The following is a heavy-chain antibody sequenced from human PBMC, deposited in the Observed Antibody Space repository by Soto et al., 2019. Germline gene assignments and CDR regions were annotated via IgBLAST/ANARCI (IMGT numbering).Heavy chain of an antibody. CDR3: ARDEGDYWYFHH. Sequence: QVQLQESGPGLVKPSETLSLTCTVSGGSIRSYYWNWIRQPPGKGLEWIGYIYHTGRNNYNPSLKSRVTMSMDTSKNLFSLKLSSVTAADTAVYYCARDEGDYWYFHHWGPGTLVTVSS. J-gene: IGHJ1*01. CDR2: IYHTGRN. V-gene: IGHV4-59*01. D-gene: IGHD4-17*01. CDR1: GGSIRSYY.